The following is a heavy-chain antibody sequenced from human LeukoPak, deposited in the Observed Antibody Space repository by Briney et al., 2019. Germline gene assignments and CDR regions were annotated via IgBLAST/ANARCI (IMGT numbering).Heavy chain of an antibody. CDR1: GYSFTSYW. V-gene: IGHV5-51*01. CDR3: ARSPNVVSYGMDV. D-gene: IGHD3-22*01. J-gene: IGHJ6*04. CDR2: IYPGDSDT. Sequence: GESLKISCKGSGYSFTSYWIGWVRQMPGKGLEWMGVIYPGDSDTRYSPSFQGQVTISADKSISTAYLQWSSLKASDTAMYYCARSPNVVSYGMDVWGKGTTVTVSS.